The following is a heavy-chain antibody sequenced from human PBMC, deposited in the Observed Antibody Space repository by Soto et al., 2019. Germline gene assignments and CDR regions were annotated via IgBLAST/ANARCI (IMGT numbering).Heavy chain of an antibody. D-gene: IGHD3-16*01. V-gene: IGHV3-30*18. Sequence: QVQLVESGGGVVQTGRSLRLSSAASGFSFSTYGMHWVRQAPGKGLEWVAVISYDGSTKTYADSVKGRFTISRDNSKNTLYWEMNRLRPEDTAVYYCANGEGVYYAYPLGCWGQGTLVP. CDR1: GFSFSTYG. J-gene: IGHJ4*02. CDR3: ANGEGVYYAYPLGC. CDR2: ISYDGSTK.